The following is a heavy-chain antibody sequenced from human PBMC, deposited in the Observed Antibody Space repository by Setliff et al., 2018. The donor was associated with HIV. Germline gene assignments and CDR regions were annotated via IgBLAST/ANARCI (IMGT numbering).Heavy chain of an antibody. J-gene: IGHJ5*02. V-gene: IGHV3-48*01. CDR3: ARVRSGYYSNDWFDP. D-gene: IGHD3-22*01. CDR1: GFTFSSYS. CDR2: ISSSSSTI. Sequence: ETLSLTCSASGFTFSSYSMNWVRQAPGKGLEWVSYISSSSSTIYYADSVKGRFTISRDNAKNSLYLQMNSLRAEDTAVYYCARVRSGYYSNDWFDPWGQGTLVTVSS.